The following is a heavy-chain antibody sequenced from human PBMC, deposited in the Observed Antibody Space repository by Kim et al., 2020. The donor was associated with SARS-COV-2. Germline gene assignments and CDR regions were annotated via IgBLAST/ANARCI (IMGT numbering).Heavy chain of an antibody. D-gene: IGHD3-10*01. V-gene: IGHV1-2*02. CDR2: INPNSGGT. CDR1: GYTFNGYY. J-gene: IGHJ6*02. CDR3: ARYGGFGELGNYYYYGLDV. Sequence: ASVKVSCKASGYTFNGYYMHWVRQAPGQGLEWMGWINPNSGGTNYAQKFQGRVTMTRDTSISTAYVELSRLRSDDTAVYYCARYGGFGELGNYYYYGLDVWGQGTTVTVSS.